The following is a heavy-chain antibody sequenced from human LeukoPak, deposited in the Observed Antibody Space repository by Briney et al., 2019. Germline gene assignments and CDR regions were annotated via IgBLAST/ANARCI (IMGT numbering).Heavy chain of an antibody. J-gene: IGHJ3*02. CDR2: ISTDGSST. CDR3: VREYSSSSGRAFDI. Sequence: SGGSLRLSCAASGFTFSSYWMHWVRQAPGKGLVWVSRISTDGSSTNSADSVKGRFTISRDNAKNTLYLQMNGLRAEDTAVYYCVREYSSSSGRAFDIWGQGTMVTVSP. CDR1: GFTFSSYW. D-gene: IGHD6-6*01. V-gene: IGHV3-74*01.